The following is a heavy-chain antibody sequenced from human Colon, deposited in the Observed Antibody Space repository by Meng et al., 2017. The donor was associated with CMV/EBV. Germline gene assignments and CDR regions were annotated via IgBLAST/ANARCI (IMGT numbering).Heavy chain of an antibody. Sequence: LRLSCAAFGFPFSDYYMTWIRQAPGKGLEWVSYIGNRGTTIYYADSVKGRFTISRDNAKNSLYLQMNSLRAEDTAVYFCARYYYGLDYWGQGTLVTVSS. J-gene: IGHJ4*02. CDR1: GFPFSDYY. V-gene: IGHV3-11*01. D-gene: IGHD3-10*01. CDR2: IGNRGTTI. CDR3: ARYYYGLDY.